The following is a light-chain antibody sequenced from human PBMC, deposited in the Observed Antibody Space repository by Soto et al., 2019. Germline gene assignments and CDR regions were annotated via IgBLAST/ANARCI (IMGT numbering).Light chain of an antibody. CDR3: TSYAGGNNV. Sequence: QSALTQPPSASGSPGQSVTISCTGSSSDVGGYNYVSWYQQHPGKVPKLMVYEVNKRPSGVPDRFSGSKSGSTASLTVSGLQGEDEADYYCTSYAGGNNVFGTGTKLTVL. V-gene: IGLV2-8*01. J-gene: IGLJ1*01. CDR2: EVN. CDR1: SSDVGGYNY.